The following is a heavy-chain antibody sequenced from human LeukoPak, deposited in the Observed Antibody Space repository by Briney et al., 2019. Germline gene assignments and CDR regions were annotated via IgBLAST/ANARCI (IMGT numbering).Heavy chain of an antibody. J-gene: IGHJ4*02. CDR1: GGSISSSY. CDR2: ISYSGST. CDR3: ARLPEDGYNPFDY. V-gene: IGHV4-59*01. D-gene: IGHD5-24*01. Sequence: PSETLSLTCTVSGGSISSSYWSWIRPPPGKGLEWVGCISYSGSTNYNPSLKSRVTISINTSKNQFSLKLTSVTAADTAVYYCARLPEDGYNPFDYWGQGTLVTVSS.